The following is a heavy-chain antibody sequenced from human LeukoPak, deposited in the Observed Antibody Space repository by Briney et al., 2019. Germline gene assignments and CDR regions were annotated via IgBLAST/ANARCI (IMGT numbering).Heavy chain of an antibody. V-gene: IGHV3-23*01. D-gene: IGHD6-19*01. CDR1: GFTFSSYA. CDR2: ISGSGDST. Sequence: GGSLRLSCVASGFTFSSYAMSWVRQAPGKGLEWVSAISGSGDSTYYADSVRGRFTISRDNSKNTLYLQMSSLRAEDTAVYYCAKDSYSSGWYQYDYWGQGTLVTVSS. J-gene: IGHJ4*02. CDR3: AKDSYSSGWYQYDY.